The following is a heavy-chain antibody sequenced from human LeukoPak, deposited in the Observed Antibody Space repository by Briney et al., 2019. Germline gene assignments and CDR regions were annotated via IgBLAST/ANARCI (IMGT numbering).Heavy chain of an antibody. D-gene: IGHD3-22*01. CDR2: FDPEDGET. V-gene: IGHV1-24*01. J-gene: IGHJ6*02. CDR3: ATHPIVVVISPPYGMDV. CDR1: GYTLTELS. Sequence: ASVKVSCKVSGYTLTELSMHWVRPAPGKGLEWMGGFDPEDGETIYAQKFQGRVTMTEDTSTDTAYMELSSLRSEDTAVYYCATHPIVVVISPPYGMDVWGQGTTVTVSS.